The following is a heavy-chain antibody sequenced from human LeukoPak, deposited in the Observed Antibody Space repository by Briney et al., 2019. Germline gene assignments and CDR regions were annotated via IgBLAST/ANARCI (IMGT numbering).Heavy chain of an antibody. J-gene: IGHJ5*02. CDR2: INPSGGTT. CDR1: LYTLTSYH. Sequence: ASVNVSRKPSLYTLTSYHMNWVRQAPGHRLEWMGIINPSGGTTNYAQKFRGRVTMTRAMSTSTVYMELSSLRSEDTAVYYCLTGYYRGVWFDGWGQASLVTVSS. D-gene: IGHD3-9*01. CDR3: LTGYYRGVWFDG. V-gene: IGHV1-46*01.